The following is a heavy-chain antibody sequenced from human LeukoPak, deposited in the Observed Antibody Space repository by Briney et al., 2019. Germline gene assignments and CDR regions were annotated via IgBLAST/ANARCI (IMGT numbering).Heavy chain of an antibody. Sequence: SETLSLTCTVSGDSVSSGSYYWSWIRQPPGKGLEWIGYIYYSGSTNYNPSLKSRVTISVETSKNQFSLKLCSVTAADTAVYYCARGGCSSTSCYGYNWFDPWGQGTLVTVSS. J-gene: IGHJ5*02. V-gene: IGHV4-61*01. D-gene: IGHD2-2*01. CDR1: GDSVSSGSYY. CDR2: IYYSGST. CDR3: ARGGCSSTSCYGYNWFDP.